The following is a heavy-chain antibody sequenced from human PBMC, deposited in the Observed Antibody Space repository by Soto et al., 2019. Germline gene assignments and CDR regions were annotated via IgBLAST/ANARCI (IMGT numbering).Heavy chain of an antibody. D-gene: IGHD3-3*01. CDR1: GGSIISVGYY. J-gene: IGHJ4*02. V-gene: IGHV4-31*03. Sequence: PSETLSLSYTVSGGSIISVGYYWSLIRQHPGKGLEWIGYIYYSGSTYYNPPLKSRVTISVDTSKNQFSLKLSSVTAADTAVYYCARVSRLRFLEWQPSFPGLYYFDYWGQGTLVTVSS. CDR3: ARVSRLRFLEWQPSFPGLYYFDY. CDR2: IYYSGST.